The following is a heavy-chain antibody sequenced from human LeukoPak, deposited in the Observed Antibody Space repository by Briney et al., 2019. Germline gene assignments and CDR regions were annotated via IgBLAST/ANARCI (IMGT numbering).Heavy chain of an antibody. V-gene: IGHV4-38-2*01. CDR2: IYHSGST. Sequence: PSETLSLTCAVSGYSIGSGYYWGWIRQPPGKGLEWIGSIYHSGSTYYNPSLKSRVTISVDTSKNQFSLKLSSVTAADTAVYYCARRSSTSCYTCAWFDPWGQGTLVTVSS. J-gene: IGHJ5*02. D-gene: IGHD2-2*02. CDR1: GYSIGSGYY. CDR3: ARRSSTSCYTCAWFDP.